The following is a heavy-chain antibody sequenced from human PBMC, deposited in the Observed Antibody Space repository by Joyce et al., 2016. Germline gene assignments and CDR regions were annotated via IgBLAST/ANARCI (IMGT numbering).Heavy chain of an antibody. J-gene: IGHJ3*01. V-gene: IGHV6-1*01. CDR1: GDSVSSNRAA. D-gene: IGHD1-26*01. Sequence: QVQLKQSGPGLVKPAQTLSLTCAISGDSVSSNRAAWNWIRKSPSRGLEWLGRAYYWAKLFYFYAVSVERRLTINADTSKNQFSLQLNSVTPEDTAVYYCARVGASFYPAYDVWGQGTMVTVSS. CDR2: AYYWAKLFY. CDR3: ARVGASFYPAYDV.